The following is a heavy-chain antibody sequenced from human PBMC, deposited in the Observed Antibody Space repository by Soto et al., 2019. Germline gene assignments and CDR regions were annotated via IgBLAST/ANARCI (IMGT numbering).Heavy chain of an antibody. Sequence: EVQLLESGGGLVQPGGSLRLSCAASGFPFRDYAMSWVRQAPGKGLEWVSVIACCGGSTYSADFVRGRFTISRDSSKNTLYLQINNLRTEDTAIYYCAKEKFGTSTYCHYAMDVWGQGTTVTVSS. D-gene: IGHD3-16*01. CDR1: GFPFRDYA. CDR2: IACCGGST. V-gene: IGHV3-23*01. CDR3: AKEKFGTSTYCHYAMDV. J-gene: IGHJ6*02.